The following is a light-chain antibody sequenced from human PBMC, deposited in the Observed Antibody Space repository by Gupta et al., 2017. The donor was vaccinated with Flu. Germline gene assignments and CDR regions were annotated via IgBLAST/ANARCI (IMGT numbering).Light chain of an antibody. CDR3: SSYTSISTFYV. Sequence: QSALPQPASASGSPGQSITISCTGTSTAVGRSDSVSWYQQHPGKAPKLLIYDVSSRPSGVSSRFSGSESGNTASLTISGLQAEDETDYYCSSYTSISTFYVFGTGTKVTVL. J-gene: IGLJ1*01. CDR2: DVS. V-gene: IGLV2-14*03. CDR1: STAVGRSDS.